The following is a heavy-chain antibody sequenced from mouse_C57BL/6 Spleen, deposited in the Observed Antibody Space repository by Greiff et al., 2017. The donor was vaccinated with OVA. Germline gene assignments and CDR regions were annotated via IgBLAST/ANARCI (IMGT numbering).Heavy chain of an antibody. J-gene: IGHJ3*01. CDR3: ARDDSNYAWFAY. CDR2: IDPEDGET. D-gene: IGHD2-5*01. CDR1: GFNIKDYY. V-gene: IGHV14-2*01. Sequence: VQLKQSGAELVKPGASVKLSCTASGFNIKDYYMHWVKQRTEQGLEWIGRIDPEDGETTYAPKFPGKATITADTSSNTAYLQLSSLTSEDTAVYYCARDDSNYAWFAYWGQGTLVTVSA.